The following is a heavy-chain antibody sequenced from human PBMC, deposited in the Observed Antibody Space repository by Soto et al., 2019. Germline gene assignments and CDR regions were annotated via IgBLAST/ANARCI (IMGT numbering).Heavy chain of an antibody. CDR2: INPNSGGT. CDR3: ARVWDAYCGGDCYYDY. CDR1: GYTFTGYY. V-gene: IGHV1-2*04. D-gene: IGHD2-21*02. J-gene: IGHJ4*02. Sequence: ASVKVSCKASGYTFTGYYMHWVRQAPGQRLEWMGWINPNSGGTNYAQKFQGWVTMTRDTSISTAYMELSRLRSDDTAVYYCARVWDAYCGGDCYYDYWGQGTLVTVSS.